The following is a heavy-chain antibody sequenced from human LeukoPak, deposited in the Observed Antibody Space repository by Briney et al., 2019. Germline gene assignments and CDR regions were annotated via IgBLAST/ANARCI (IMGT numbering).Heavy chain of an antibody. V-gene: IGHV3-21*01. CDR1: GFTFSSYS. Sequence: GGSLRLSCAASGFTFSSYSMNWVRQAPGKGLEWVSSISSSSSYIYYADSVKGRFTISRDNAKNSLYLQMNSLRAEDTAVYYCAIWLTGYKLIDYWGQGTLVTVSS. D-gene: IGHD3-9*01. J-gene: IGHJ4*02. CDR2: ISSSSSYI. CDR3: AIWLTGYKLIDY.